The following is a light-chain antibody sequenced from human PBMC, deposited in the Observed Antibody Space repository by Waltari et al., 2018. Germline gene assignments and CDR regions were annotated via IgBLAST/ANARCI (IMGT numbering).Light chain of an antibody. CDR1: SSNVGSNT. CDR3: ATWDANLNAL. Sequence: QSELTQPPSASGTPGQTVTISCSGSSSNVGSNTVNWYQQLPGTAPKLLIYDNNQRPSGVPDRFSGSKSVTSASLAISGLQSEDEAAYYCATWDANLNALFGGGTKLTVL. CDR2: DNN. V-gene: IGLV1-44*01. J-gene: IGLJ3*02.